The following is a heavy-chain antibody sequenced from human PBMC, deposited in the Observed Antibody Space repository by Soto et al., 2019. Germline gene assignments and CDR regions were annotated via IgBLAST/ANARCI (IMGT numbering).Heavy chain of an antibody. CDR2: VTRSGST. CDR3: ARQKGSRFYGEVALFDY. Sequence: QVQLQESGPGLVKPSETLSLTCAVFGDSMGNKRWWRWVRQSPGKGLEWIAEVTRSGSTNYNPSHKSRATISIDTSNTQYLLHISSVTAETTAVYYCARQKGSRFYGEVALFDYWGLGTLVTVSS. J-gene: IGHJ4*02. D-gene: IGHD4-17*01. CDR1: GDSMGNKRW. V-gene: IGHV4-4*02.